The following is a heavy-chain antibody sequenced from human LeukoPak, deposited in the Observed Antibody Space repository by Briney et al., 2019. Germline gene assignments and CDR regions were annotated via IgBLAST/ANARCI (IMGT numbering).Heavy chain of an antibody. J-gene: IGHJ4*02. CDR3: ARIFNYGDLYYFDY. D-gene: IGHD4-17*01. V-gene: IGHV1-8*03. Sequence: GASVKVSCKASGYIFTNYDISWVRQATGQGLEWMGWMNPTSGNTGYAQKFQGRVTITRNTSISTAYMELSSLRSEDTAVYYCARIFNYGDLYYFDYWGQGTLVTVSS. CDR2: MNPTSGNT. CDR1: GYIFTNYD.